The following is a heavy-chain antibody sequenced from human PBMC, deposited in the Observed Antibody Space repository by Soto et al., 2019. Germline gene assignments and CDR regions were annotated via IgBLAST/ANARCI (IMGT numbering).Heavy chain of an antibody. V-gene: IGHV3-48*01. CDR1: GFSFSSHS. D-gene: IGHD6-13*01. CDR3: ARDGYSSSWFTFDY. J-gene: IGHJ4*02. CDR2: ISSSGSTI. Sequence: GGSLRLSCAASGFSFSSHSMKWVRQAPGKGLEWVSYISSSGSTIYYADSVKGRFTISRDNAKNSLYLQMNSLRAEDTAVYYCARDGYSSSWFTFDYWGQGTLVTVSS.